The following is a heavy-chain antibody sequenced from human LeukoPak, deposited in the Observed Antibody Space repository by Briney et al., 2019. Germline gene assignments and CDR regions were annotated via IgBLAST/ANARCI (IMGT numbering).Heavy chain of an antibody. CDR1: GFTFSSYW. CDR2: INSDATST. J-gene: IGHJ4*02. V-gene: IGHV3-74*01. D-gene: IGHD1-26*01. Sequence: PGGSLRLSCAASGFTFSSYWMHWVRQAPGKGLVWVSRINSDATSTSYADSVRGRFTISRDRAKNTLYLQMNGLRDDDTAVYYCATSLYSGTKLDYWGQGTLVTVSS. CDR3: ATSLYSGTKLDY.